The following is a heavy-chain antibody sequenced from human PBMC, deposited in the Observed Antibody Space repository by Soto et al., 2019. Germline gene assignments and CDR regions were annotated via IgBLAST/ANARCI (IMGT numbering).Heavy chain of an antibody. CDR3: ASIRSIDMLLLVNDY. Sequence: EVQLLESGGDSIQPGGSLSLSCAASGLTFNKFDMSWVRQVPGKGLEWVSSISSSGAKTFYAASVKGRFSISRDNSKNTMYLLMNNLRAEYTAVYYCASIRSIDMLLLVNDYFGQGTLVTVSS. D-gene: IGHD2-8*02. CDR2: ISSSGAKT. CDR1: GLTFNKFD. J-gene: IGHJ4*02. V-gene: IGHV3-23*01.